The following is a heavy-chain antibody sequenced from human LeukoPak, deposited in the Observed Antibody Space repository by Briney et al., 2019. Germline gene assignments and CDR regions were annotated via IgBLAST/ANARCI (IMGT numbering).Heavy chain of an antibody. CDR2: IYYSGST. D-gene: IGHD6-19*01. Sequence: SETLSLTCTVSGGSISSSSYHWGWSRQPPGKGLEWIGSIYYSGSTYYNPSLKSRVTISVDTSKNQFSLKLSSVTAADTAVYYCARITAGIAVAGTVDYWGQGTLVTVSS. CDR1: GGSISSSSYH. V-gene: IGHV4-39*01. CDR3: ARITAGIAVAGTVDY. J-gene: IGHJ4*02.